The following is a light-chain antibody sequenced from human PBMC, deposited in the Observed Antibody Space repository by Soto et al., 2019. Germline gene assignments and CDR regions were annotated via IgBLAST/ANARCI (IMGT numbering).Light chain of an antibody. J-gene: IGKJ1*01. Sequence: EIVLTQSPGTLSLSPGESATLSCRASQSISSRLLAGYQQKPGQAPRLRIYGASIRATGIPDRFSGSGSGTDFTLTISSREPEVFAVYYCQQYHNSPLTCGQGTKVEIK. V-gene: IGKV3-20*01. CDR3: QQYHNSPLT. CDR1: QSISSRL. CDR2: GAS.